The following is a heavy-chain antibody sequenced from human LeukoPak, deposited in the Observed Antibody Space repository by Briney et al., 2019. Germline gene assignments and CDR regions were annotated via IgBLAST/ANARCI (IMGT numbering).Heavy chain of an antibody. D-gene: IGHD3-16*01. V-gene: IGHV1-2*02. J-gene: IGHJ4*02. CDR1: GYTFTGYY. CDR2: NQPNSGGT. CDR3: ARGDWGSYSGGSGNDY. Sequence: ASVKVSCKTSGYTFTGYYMHWVRQAPGQGLEWMGWNQPNSGGTNYAQKFQGRVTMTRDTSIFTAYMELSSLRSDDTAVYYCARGDWGSYSGGSGNDYWGQGTLVTVSS.